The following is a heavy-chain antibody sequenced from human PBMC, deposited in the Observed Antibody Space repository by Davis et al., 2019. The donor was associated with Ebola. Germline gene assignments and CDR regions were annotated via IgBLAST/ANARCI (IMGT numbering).Heavy chain of an antibody. D-gene: IGHD5-18*01. Sequence: PSETLSLTCAISGDSVSGKSGGWNWIRQSPSRGLEWLGRTYYTSKWYNDYAESVKSRITINADTSKNQFSLHLNSMTPEDTALYYCSRGWLRTGFDVWGEGTTVTVSS. V-gene: IGHV6-1*01. J-gene: IGHJ6*04. CDR1: GDSVSGKSGG. CDR2: TYYTSKWYN. CDR3: SRGWLRTGFDV.